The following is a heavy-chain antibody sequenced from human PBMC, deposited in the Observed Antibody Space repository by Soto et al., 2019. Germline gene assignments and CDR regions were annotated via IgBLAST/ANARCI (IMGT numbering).Heavy chain of an antibody. J-gene: IGHJ4*02. V-gene: IGHV3-30-3*01. CDR2: ISYDGSNK. D-gene: IGHD3-3*01. CDR3: AREVYDFWSGTFDY. CDR1: GFIFSSYG. Sequence: QVQLVESGGGVVQPGRSLRLSCAASGFIFSSYGIHWVRQAPGKGLEWVGVISYDGSNKYYADSVKGRFTISRDNSKNTLYLQMNSLRAEDTAVYYCAREVYDFWSGTFDYWGQGTLVTVSS.